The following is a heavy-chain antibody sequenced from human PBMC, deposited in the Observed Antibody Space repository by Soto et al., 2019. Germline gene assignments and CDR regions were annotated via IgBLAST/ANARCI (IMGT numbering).Heavy chain of an antibody. CDR1: GFTFSSYA. J-gene: IGHJ4*02. Sequence: EVQLLESGGGLVQPGGSLRLSCAASGFTFSSYAMSWVRQAPGKGLEWVSAISGSGGSTYYADSVKGRFTISRDNAKNSLYLQMNSLRAEDTAVYYCARDYKRGYFDWLFYYWGQGTLVTVSS. CDR2: ISGSGGST. V-gene: IGHV3-23*01. CDR3: ARDYKRGYFDWLFYY. D-gene: IGHD3-9*01.